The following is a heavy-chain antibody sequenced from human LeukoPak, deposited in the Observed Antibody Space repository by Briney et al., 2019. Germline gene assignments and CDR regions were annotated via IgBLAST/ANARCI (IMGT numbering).Heavy chain of an antibody. CDR1: GGSISSHY. Sequence: SETLSLTCTVSGGSISSHYWSWIRQPPGKGLEWIGYIYYSGSTNYNPSLKSRVTISVDTSKNQFPLKLSSVTAADTAVYYCARTHYDFWSGYFGPYDYYMDVWGKGTTVTVSS. V-gene: IGHV4-59*11. D-gene: IGHD3-3*01. J-gene: IGHJ6*03. CDR2: IYYSGST. CDR3: ARTHYDFWSGYFGPYDYYMDV.